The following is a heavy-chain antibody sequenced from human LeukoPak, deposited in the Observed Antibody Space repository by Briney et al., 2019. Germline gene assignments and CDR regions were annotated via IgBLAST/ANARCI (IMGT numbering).Heavy chain of an antibody. CDR2: INPNSGST. D-gene: IGHD1-7*01. J-gene: IGHJ4*02. CDR1: GYTFTGYY. CDR3: SRGELEGPDFDY. Sequence: GAPVKVSCKASGYTFTGYYMHWVRQAPGQGLEWMGWINPNSGSTNYAQKFQGRVTMTRDTSISTAYMELSRLRSDDTAVYYCSRGELEGPDFDYWGQGTLVTVSS. V-gene: IGHV1-2*02.